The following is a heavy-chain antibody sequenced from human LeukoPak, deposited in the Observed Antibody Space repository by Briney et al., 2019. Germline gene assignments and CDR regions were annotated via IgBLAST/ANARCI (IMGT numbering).Heavy chain of an antibody. J-gene: IGHJ6*03. CDR2: ISGSGGST. V-gene: IGHV3-23*01. CDR1: GFTFSSYG. D-gene: IGHD1-26*01. CDR3: ARAIGALRGDYYYYMDV. Sequence: GGSLRLSCAASGFTFSSYGMSWVRQAPGKGLEWVSAISGSGGSTYYADSVKGRFTISRDNAKNSLYLQMNSLRAEDTAVYYCARAIGALRGDYYYYMDVWGKGTTVTVSS.